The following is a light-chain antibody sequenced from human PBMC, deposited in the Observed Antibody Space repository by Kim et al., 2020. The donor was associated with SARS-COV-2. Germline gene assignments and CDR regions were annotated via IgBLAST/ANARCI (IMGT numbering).Light chain of an antibody. J-gene: IGKJ3*01. CDR3: QQSYITPFT. CDR2: AAS. Sequence: DIQMTQSPSSLSASVGDRVTITCRTTQSISSHLNWYQQKPGRVPKLLISAASTLQGGVPSRFSGSGSETDFTLTISSLQPDDFATYFCQQSYITPFTFVPVTKVDIK. V-gene: IGKV1-39*01. CDR1: QSISSH.